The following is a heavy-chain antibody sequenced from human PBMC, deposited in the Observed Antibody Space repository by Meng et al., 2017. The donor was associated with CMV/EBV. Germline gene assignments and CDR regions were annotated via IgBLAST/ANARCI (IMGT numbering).Heavy chain of an antibody. CDR2: INHSGST. CDR1: GGSFSGYY. V-gene: IGHV4-34*01. Sequence: SQTLSLTCAVYGGSFSGYYWSWIRQPPGKGLEWIGEINHSGSTNYNPSLTSRVTISVDTSKNQFSLKLSSVTAADTAVYYCARFDNWKACFDYWGQGTLVTISS. J-gene: IGHJ4*02. CDR3: ARFDNWKACFDY. D-gene: IGHD1-20*01.